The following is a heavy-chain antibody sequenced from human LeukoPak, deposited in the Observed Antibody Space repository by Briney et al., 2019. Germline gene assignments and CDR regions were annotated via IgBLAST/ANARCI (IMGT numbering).Heavy chain of an antibody. V-gene: IGHV1-18*04. Sequence: GASVKVSCKASGYTFTSYGISWVRQAPGQGLEWMGWISAYNGNTNYAQKLQGRVTMTTDTSTSTAYMELRSLRSDDTAVYYCATTDYGAAPDSAPNYYWGQGTLVTVSS. D-gene: IGHD4-17*01. J-gene: IGHJ4*02. CDR3: ATTDYGAAPDSAPNYY. CDR1: GYTFTSYG. CDR2: ISAYNGNT.